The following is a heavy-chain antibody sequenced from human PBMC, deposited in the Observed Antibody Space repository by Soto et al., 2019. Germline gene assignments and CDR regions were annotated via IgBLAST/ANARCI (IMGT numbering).Heavy chain of an antibody. CDR1: GFTFDDYT. D-gene: IGHD3-10*01. CDR2: ISWDGGST. Sequence: EVQLVESGGVVVQPGGSLRLSCAASGFTFDDYTMHWVRQAPGKGLEWVSLISWDGGSTYYADSVKGRFTISRDNSKNSLYLQMNSLRTEDTALYYCAKDMVRGVILPHAFDIWGQGTMVTVSS. CDR3: AKDMVRGVILPHAFDI. V-gene: IGHV3-43*01. J-gene: IGHJ3*02.